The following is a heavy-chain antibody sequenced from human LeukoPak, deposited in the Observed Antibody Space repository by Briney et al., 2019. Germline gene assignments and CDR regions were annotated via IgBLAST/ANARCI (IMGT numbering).Heavy chain of an antibody. D-gene: IGHD3-3*01. V-gene: IGHV3-23*03. Sequence: GGSLRLSCAASGFTFSSYAMSWVRQVPGKGLEWVSVIYSGGSTYYADSVKGRFTISRDNSKNTLYLQMNSLRAEDTAVYYCAKGGGYDFWSGYYASYYFDYWGQGTLVTVSS. CDR1: GFTFSSYA. CDR2: IYSGGST. CDR3: AKGGGYDFWSGYYASYYFDY. J-gene: IGHJ4*02.